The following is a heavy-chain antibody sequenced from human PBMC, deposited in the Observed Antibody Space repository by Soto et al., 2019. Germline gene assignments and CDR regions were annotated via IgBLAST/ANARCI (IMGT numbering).Heavy chain of an antibody. Sequence: ASVKVSCKASGYTFTAYDINWVRQATGQGLEWMGWMNPNSGNTGYAQKFQGRVTMTRNTSISTAYMELSSLRSEDTAVYYCAGGPRITFFGVAFDYGGQGPLVTVPS. CDR3: AGGPRITFFGVAFDY. J-gene: IGHJ4*02. CDR2: MNPNSGNT. D-gene: IGHD3-3*01. V-gene: IGHV1-8*01. CDR1: GYTFTAYD.